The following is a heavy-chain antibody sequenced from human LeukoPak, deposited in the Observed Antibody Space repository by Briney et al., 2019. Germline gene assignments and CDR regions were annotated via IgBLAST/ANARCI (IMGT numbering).Heavy chain of an antibody. Sequence: GASVKVSCKVSGYTLTESSMHWVRQAPGKGLEWMGGFDPEDGETIYAQKFQGRVTMTEDTSTDTAYMELSSLRSEDTAVYYCATGLGGGAAVDYWGQGTLVTVSS. J-gene: IGHJ4*02. CDR3: ATGLGGGAAVDY. CDR2: FDPEDGET. V-gene: IGHV1-24*01. D-gene: IGHD6-13*01. CDR1: GYTLTESS.